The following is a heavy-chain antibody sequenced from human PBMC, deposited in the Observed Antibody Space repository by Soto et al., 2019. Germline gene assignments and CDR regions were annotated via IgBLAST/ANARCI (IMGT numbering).Heavy chain of an antibody. D-gene: IGHD1-26*01. V-gene: IGHV4-59*01. CDR3: ARDDSQRSATY. Sequence: QVQLQESGPGLVKPSETLSLTCIVSGGSISSYYWTWTRQPPGKGLEWIGCIYNGATTNYNPSLKSRVTISVDTSKNQFSLKLTSVTAADTAVYYCARDDSQRSATYWGQGTLVTVSS. CDR1: GGSISSYY. J-gene: IGHJ4*02. CDR2: IYNGATT.